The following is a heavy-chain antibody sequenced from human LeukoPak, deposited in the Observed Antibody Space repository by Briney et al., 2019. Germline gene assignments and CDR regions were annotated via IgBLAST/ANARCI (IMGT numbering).Heavy chain of an antibody. CDR1: GFTFSDYY. V-gene: IGHV3-11*01. CDR2: ISSSGSTI. J-gene: IGHJ4*02. Sequence: VGSLRLSCAASGFTFSDYYMSWIRQAPGKGLEWVSYISSSGSTIYYADSVKGRFTISRDNAKNSLYLQMNSLRVEDTAVYYCARVKADILTGYYPPNPDFDYWGQGTLVTVSS. D-gene: IGHD3-9*01. CDR3: ARVKADILTGYYPPNPDFDY.